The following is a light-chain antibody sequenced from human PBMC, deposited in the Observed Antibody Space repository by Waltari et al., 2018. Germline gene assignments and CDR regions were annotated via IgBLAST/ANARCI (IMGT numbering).Light chain of an antibody. Sequence: EIVLTQSPGTLSLSPGERATLSCRASQSIGIYLAWYQQKPGQAPRLLMYHASSRATGIPDRFSGNGSGTDFSLTISRLEPEDFAVYYCQKYESLPATFGQGTKVEIK. V-gene: IGKV3-20*01. CDR1: QSIGIY. CDR2: HAS. CDR3: QKYESLPAT. J-gene: IGKJ1*01.